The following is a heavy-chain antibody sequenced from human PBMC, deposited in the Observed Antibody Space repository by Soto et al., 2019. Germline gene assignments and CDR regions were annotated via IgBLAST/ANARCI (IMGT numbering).Heavy chain of an antibody. V-gene: IGHV3-23*01. CDR1: GFTFSSYA. CDR2: ISGGGGST. Sequence: GGSLRLSCAASGFTFSSYAMTWVRQAPGKGLEWVSGISGGGGSTYYADSMKGRFTISRDNSKNTLYLQMNSLRAEDTAVYYCAKWGEIEGDFDYWGQGTLVTVSS. CDR3: AKWGEIEGDFDY. J-gene: IGHJ4*02. D-gene: IGHD3-16*01.